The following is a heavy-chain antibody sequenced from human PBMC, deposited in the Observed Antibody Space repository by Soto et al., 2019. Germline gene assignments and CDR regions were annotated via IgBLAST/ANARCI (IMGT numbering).Heavy chain of an antibody. CDR2: IKQDGSEK. CDR3: TGVIEDASFDY. V-gene: IGHV3-7*03. J-gene: IGHJ4*02. Sequence: GGSLRLSCAASGFTFSSYWMSWVRQAPGKGLEWVANIKQDGSEKYYVDSVKGRFTISRDNAKNSLYLQMNSLRAEDTAVYYCTGVIEDASFDYWGQGTLVTVSS. CDR1: GFTFSSYW. D-gene: IGHD2-15*01.